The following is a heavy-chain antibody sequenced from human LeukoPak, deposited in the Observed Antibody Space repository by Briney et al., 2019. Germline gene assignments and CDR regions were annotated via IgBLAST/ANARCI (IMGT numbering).Heavy chain of an antibody. Sequence: GGSLRLSCAASGFTFSSYSMNWVRQAPGKGLGWVSSISSSSSYIYYADSVKGRFTISRDNAKNSLYLQMNSLRAEDTAVYYCARVGIAAAGTDYWGQGTLVTVSS. CDR3: ARVGIAAAGTDY. CDR2: ISSSSSYI. CDR1: GFTFSSYS. V-gene: IGHV3-21*01. J-gene: IGHJ4*02. D-gene: IGHD6-13*01.